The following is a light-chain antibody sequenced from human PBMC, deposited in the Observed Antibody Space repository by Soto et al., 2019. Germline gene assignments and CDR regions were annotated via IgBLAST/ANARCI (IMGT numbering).Light chain of an antibody. CDR3: QQYSSSPVT. CDR2: GVS. J-gene: IGKJ4*01. V-gene: IGKV3-20*01. Sequence: EIVLAQSPGTLSLSPGERATLSCRASQRVSNTYLAWYQQKPGQAPRLLIYGVSCRATGIPDRFSGSGSGTDFTLTISRLEPEDFAVYYCQQYSSSPVTFGGGTTVEIK. CDR1: QRVSNTY.